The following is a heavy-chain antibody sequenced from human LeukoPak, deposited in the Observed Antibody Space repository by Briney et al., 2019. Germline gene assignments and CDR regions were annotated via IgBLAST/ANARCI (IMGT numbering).Heavy chain of an antibody. V-gene: IGHV3-23*01. CDR1: GFTFSSYA. D-gene: IGHD6-13*01. J-gene: IGHJ4*02. Sequence: GGSLRLSCAASGFTFSSYAMSWVRQAPGKGLEWVSGISGSGGSTYYADSVKGRFTISRDNPKNTLYLQMNSLRAEDTAVYYCARPSTSGIAAAGLKYWGQGALVTVSS. CDR2: ISGSGGST. CDR3: ARPSTSGIAAAGLKY.